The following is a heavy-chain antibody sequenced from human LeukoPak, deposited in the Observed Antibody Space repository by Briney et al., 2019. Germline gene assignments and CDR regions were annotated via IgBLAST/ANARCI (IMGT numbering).Heavy chain of an antibody. CDR3: ARDLRYGDLNWFDP. V-gene: IGHV3-7*01. CDR2: IKQDGREK. J-gene: IGHJ5*02. D-gene: IGHD4-17*01. Sequence: GGSLRLSCAASGFTFSSYWMSWVRQAPGKGREWVANIKQDGREKYYVHSVKGRFTISRDNAKNSLYLQMNSLRAEDTAVYYCARDLRYGDLNWFDPWGQGTLVTVSS. CDR1: GFTFSSYW.